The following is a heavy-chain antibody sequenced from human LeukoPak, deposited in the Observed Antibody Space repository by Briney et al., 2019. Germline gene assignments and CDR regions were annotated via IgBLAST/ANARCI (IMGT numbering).Heavy chain of an antibody. CDR3: AKDLGYCSGGSC. CDR2: ISGSGGST. V-gene: IGHV3-23*01. J-gene: IGHJ4*02. CDR1: GLTFSSYA. D-gene: IGHD2-15*01. Sequence: GGSLRLSCAASGLTFSSYAMSWVRHAPRKRLEWVSAISGSGGSTYYADSVKGRFTISRDNSKNTLYLQMNSLRAEDTAVYYCAKDLGYCSGGSCWGQGTLVTVSS.